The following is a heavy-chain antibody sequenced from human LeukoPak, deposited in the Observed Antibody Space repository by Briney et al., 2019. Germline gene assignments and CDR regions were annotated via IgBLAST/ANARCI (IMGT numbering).Heavy chain of an antibody. D-gene: IGHD3-22*01. J-gene: IGHJ4*02. CDR1: NYSITSGYF. Sequence: SETLSLTCAVSNYSITSGYFWGWIRQPPGKGLEWIASIYHSGTTYYNPSLRNRVTLFVDTSKNQFSLKMTSLTAADTAVYYCARDGVFHDSDGYSFDYWGQGTLVTVSS. CDR3: ARDGVFHDSDGYSFDY. CDR2: IYHSGTT. V-gene: IGHV4-38-2*02.